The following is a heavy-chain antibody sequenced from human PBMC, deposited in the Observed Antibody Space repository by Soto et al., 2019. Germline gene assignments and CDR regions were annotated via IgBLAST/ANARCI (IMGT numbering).Heavy chain of an antibody. CDR1: GFTFSSYG. V-gene: IGHV3-21*01. CDR2: ISSSGNYI. J-gene: IGHJ4*02. Sequence: GGSLRLSCAASGFTFSSYGMNWVRQAPGKGLEWVSSISSSGNYIYYADSVKGRFTTSRDNAKNSLYLQMNSLRAEDTAVYYCANGYGSTIWGQGTLVTVSS. D-gene: IGHD3-10*01. CDR3: ANGYGSTI.